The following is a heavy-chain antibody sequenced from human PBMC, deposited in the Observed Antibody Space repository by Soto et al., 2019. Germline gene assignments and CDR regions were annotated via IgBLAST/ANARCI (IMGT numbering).Heavy chain of an antibody. CDR3: AEAGEYYGSGSYYKLYNWFDP. CDR2: ISSSSSTI. V-gene: IGHV3-48*02. Sequence: GGSLRLSCAASGFTFSSYSMNWVRQAPGEGLEWVSYISSSSSTIYYADSVKGRFTISRDNAKNSLYLQMNSLRDEDTAVYYCAEAGEYYGSGSYYKLYNWFDPWGQGTLVTVSS. J-gene: IGHJ5*02. CDR1: GFTFSSYS. D-gene: IGHD3-10*01.